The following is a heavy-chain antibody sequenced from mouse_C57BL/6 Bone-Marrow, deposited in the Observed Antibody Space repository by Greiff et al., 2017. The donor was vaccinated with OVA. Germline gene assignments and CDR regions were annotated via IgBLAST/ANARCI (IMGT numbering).Heavy chain of an antibody. CDR2: IWRGGST. CDR3: AISCMVNYYAMDY. J-gene: IGHJ4*01. D-gene: IGHD2-10*02. V-gene: IGHV2-2*01. CDR1: GFSLTSYG. Sequence: QVQLKESGPGLVQPSQSLSITCTVSGFSLTSYGVHWVRQSPGKGLEWLGVIWRGGSTDSNAAFISRLSISKDNTKSQVILKMDSLQADDTTTYYCAISCMVNYYAMDYWGQGTSVTVSS.